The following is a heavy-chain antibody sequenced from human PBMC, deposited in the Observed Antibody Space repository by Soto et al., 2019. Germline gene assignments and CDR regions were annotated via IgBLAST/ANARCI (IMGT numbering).Heavy chain of an antibody. CDR1: GYTFTSYG. D-gene: IGHD6-13*01. CDR2: ISAYNGNT. Sequence: ASVKVSCKASGYTFTSYGISWVRQAPGQGLEWMGWISAYNGNTNYAQKLQGRVTMTTDTSTSTAYMELRSLRSDDTAVYYCASYSSSWYPFDYWGQGTLVTSPQ. J-gene: IGHJ4*02. CDR3: ASYSSSWYPFDY. V-gene: IGHV1-18*01.